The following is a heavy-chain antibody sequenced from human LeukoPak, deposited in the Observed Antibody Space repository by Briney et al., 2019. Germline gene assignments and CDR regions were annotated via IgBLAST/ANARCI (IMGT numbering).Heavy chain of an antibody. J-gene: IGHJ4*02. D-gene: IGHD5-18*01. CDR2: IYYSGST. V-gene: IGHV4-39*01. CDR3: ARPAGRGYSYGWSDY. CDR1: GGSISSSSYY. Sequence: SETLSLTCTVSGGSISSSSYYWGWIRQPPGKGLEWIGSIYYSGSTYYNPSLKSRVTISVDTSKNQFSLKLSSVTAADTAVYYCARPAGRGYSYGWSDYWGQGTLVTVSS.